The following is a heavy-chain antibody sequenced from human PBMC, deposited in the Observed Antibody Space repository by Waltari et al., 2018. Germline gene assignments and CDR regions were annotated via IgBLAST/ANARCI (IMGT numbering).Heavy chain of an antibody. D-gene: IGHD4-17*01. CDR1: GGSFSGYY. Sequence: QVQLQQWGAGLLKPSETLSLTCAVYGGSFSGYYWSWIRQPPGKGLEWIGEINHSGSTNDNPSLKSRVTISVDTSKNQFSLKLSSVTAADTAVYYCARGRSYGLYYYYGMDVWGQGTTVTVSS. CDR3: ARGRSYGLYYYYGMDV. J-gene: IGHJ6*02. V-gene: IGHV4-34*01. CDR2: INHSGST.